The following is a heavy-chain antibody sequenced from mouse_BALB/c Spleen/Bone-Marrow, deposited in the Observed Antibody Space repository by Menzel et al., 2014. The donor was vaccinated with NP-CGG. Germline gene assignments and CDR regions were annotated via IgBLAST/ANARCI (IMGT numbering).Heavy chain of an antibody. CDR2: ISNGGGST. Sequence: EVNVVESGGGLVQPGGSLKLSCAPSGFTFXDYYMYWVCQTPEKRLEWVAYISNGGGSTYYPDTVKGRFTISRDNAKNTLYLQMSRLKSEDTAMYYCARRGWYYAMDYWGQGTSVTVSS. CDR1: GFTFXDYY. V-gene: IGHV5-12*01. CDR3: ARRGWYYAMDY. D-gene: IGHD2-3*01. J-gene: IGHJ4*01.